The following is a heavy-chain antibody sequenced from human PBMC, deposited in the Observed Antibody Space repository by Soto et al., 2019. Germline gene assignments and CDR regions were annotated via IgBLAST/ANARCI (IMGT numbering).Heavy chain of an antibody. V-gene: IGHV3-23*01. CDR1: GFTFSNYA. CDR3: AKNWGSTSFYGMDV. D-gene: IGHD3-16*01. CDR2: ISGSGGGA. J-gene: IGHJ6*02. Sequence: GGSLRLFCAASGFTFSNYAMTWVRQAPGKGLEWVSAISGSGGGAYYADSVKGRFSISRDNSKNTLYLLMSSLRAEDTAIYYCAKNWGSTSFYGMDVWGQGTTVTVSS.